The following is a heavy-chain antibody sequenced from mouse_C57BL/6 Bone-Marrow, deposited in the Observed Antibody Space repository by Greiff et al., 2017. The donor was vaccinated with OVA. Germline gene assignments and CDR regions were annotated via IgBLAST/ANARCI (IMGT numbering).Heavy chain of an antibody. CDR3: ARGITTVVATRYFDY. D-gene: IGHD1-1*01. CDR1: GFTFSSYT. V-gene: IGHV5-9*01. J-gene: IGHJ2*01. Sequence: EVKLVESGGGLVKPGGSLKLSCAASGFTFSSYTMSWVRQTPEKRLEWVATISGGGGNTYYPDSVKGRFTISRDNAKNTLYLQMSSLRSEDTALYYCARGITTVVATRYFDYWGQGTTLTVSS. CDR2: ISGGGGNT.